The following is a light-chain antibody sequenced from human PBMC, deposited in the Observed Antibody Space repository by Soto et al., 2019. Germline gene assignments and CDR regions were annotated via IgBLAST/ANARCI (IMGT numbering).Light chain of an antibody. Sequence: HTVVTQEPSFSVSPGGTVTLTCGLTSGSVSTTYYPSWYQQTPGQAPRTLIYSTNIRSSGVPDRFSGSILGNKAALTITGAQADDESDYHCMLYMGGGLVVFGGVTKVTVL. CDR3: MLYMGGGLVV. V-gene: IGLV8-61*01. J-gene: IGLJ2*01. CDR2: STN. CDR1: SGSVSTTYY.